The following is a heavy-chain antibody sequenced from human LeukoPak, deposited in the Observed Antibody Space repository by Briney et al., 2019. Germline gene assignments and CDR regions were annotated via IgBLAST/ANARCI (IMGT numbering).Heavy chain of an antibody. Sequence: PSETLSLTCAVYGGSFSGYYWSWIRQPPGKGLEWIGEINHSGSTNYNPSLKSRVTISVDTSKNQFSLKLSSVTAADTAVYYCARYIRCFDYWGQGTLVTVSS. D-gene: IGHD4-17*01. CDR1: GGSFSGYY. J-gene: IGHJ4*02. V-gene: IGHV4-34*01. CDR3: ARYIRCFDY. CDR2: INHSGST.